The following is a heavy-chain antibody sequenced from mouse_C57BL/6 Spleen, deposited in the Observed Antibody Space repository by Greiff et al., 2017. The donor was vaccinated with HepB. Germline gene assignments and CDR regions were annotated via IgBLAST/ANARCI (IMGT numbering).Heavy chain of an antibody. CDR3: ARGFITTVVATDAMDY. J-gene: IGHJ4*01. V-gene: IGHV1-81*01. Sequence: QVQLQQSGAELARPGASVKLSCKASGYTFTSYGISWVKQRTGQGLEWIGEIYPRSGNTYYNEKFKGKATLTADKSSSTAYMELRSLTSEDSAVYFCARGFITTVVATDAMDYWGQGTSVTVSS. CDR2: IYPRSGNT. CDR1: GYTFTSYG. D-gene: IGHD1-1*01.